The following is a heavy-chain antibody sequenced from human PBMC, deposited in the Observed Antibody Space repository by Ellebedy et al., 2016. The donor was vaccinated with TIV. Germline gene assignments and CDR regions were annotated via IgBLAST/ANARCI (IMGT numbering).Heavy chain of an antibody. Sequence: GESLKISXAASGFTFSNYWMSWVRQAPGKGLEWVANIKQDGSEKHYVDSVKGRFTISRDTSKNTLYLQMNSLRGEDTAVYYCAKARGSSSFFDYWGQGTLVTVSS. J-gene: IGHJ4*02. CDR2: IKQDGSEK. D-gene: IGHD6-6*01. CDR1: GFTFSNYW. CDR3: AKARGSSSFFDY. V-gene: IGHV3-7*03.